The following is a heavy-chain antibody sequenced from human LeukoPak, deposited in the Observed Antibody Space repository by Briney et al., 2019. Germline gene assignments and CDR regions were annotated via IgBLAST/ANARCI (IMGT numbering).Heavy chain of an antibody. J-gene: IGHJ4*02. CDR2: IYYSGST. D-gene: IGHD3-22*01. CDR1: GGSISSYY. Sequence: SETLSLTCTVSGGSISSYYWSWIRQPPGKGLEWIGYIYYSGSTNYNPSLKSRVTISVDTSKNQFSLKLSSVTAADTAVYYCASVYFGNSGYNRYDYWGPGTLVTVSS. V-gene: IGHV4-59*08. CDR3: ASVYFGNSGYNRYDY.